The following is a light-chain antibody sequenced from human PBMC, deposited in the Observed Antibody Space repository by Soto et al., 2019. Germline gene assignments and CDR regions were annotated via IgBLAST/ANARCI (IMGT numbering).Light chain of an antibody. CDR2: GTS. J-gene: IGKJ1*01. CDR1: QSVRSSD. CDR3: QQYVRSPWT. Sequence: EIVLTQSPGTLSLSPGERATLSCRASQSVRSSDLAWYQQRGGQAPRLLIYGTSSRATGIPDRFSGSGSGTDFTLTISRLEPEDFAVYYCQQYVRSPWTFGQGTKVEIK. V-gene: IGKV3-20*01.